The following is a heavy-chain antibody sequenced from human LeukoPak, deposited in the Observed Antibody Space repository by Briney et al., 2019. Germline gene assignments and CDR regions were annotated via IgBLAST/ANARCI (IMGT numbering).Heavy chain of an antibody. CDR3: AREEYCSGGSCYSGYSYYFDY. CDR2: IIPIFGTA. D-gene: IGHD2-15*01. CDR1: GGTISSYA. V-gene: IGHV1-69*05. Sequence: SVKVSCKASGGTISSYAISWVRHAPGQGLEWMGGIIPIFGTANYAQKFQGRVTITTDESTSTAYMELSSLRSEDTAVYYCAREEYCSGGSCYSGYSYYFDYWGQGTLVTVSS. J-gene: IGHJ4*02.